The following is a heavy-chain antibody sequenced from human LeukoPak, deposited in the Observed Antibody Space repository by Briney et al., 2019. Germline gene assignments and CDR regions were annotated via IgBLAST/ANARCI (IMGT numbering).Heavy chain of an antibody. V-gene: IGHV4-59*01. Sequence: SETLSLTCTVSGGSIISYYWSWIRQPPGKGLEWVGYIYYSGSTNYKPSLKSLVTISVDTFKTQFSQKLSSVTAADTAVYYCARGGGMGHYYYYMDVWGKGTTVTISS. J-gene: IGHJ6*03. D-gene: IGHD5-24*01. CDR2: IYYSGST. CDR1: GGSIISYY. CDR3: ARGGGMGHYYYYMDV.